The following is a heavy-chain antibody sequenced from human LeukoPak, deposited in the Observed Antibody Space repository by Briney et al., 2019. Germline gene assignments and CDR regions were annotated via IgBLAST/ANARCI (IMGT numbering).Heavy chain of an antibody. J-gene: IGHJ5*02. CDR3: ATDLSYTTNWFDP. V-gene: IGHV1-24*01. CDR1: GYTLTELS. CDR2: FDPEDGET. Sequence: ASVKVSCKVSGYTLTELSMHWERDAPGKGLEWRGGFDPEDGETIYAQKFQGRVTMTEDTSTDTAYMELSSLRSEDTAVYYCATDLSYTTNWFDPWGQGTLVTVSS. D-gene: IGHD2-2*02.